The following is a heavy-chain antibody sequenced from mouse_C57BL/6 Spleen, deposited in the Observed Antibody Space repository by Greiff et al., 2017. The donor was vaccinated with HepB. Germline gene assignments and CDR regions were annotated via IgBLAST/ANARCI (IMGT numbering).Heavy chain of an antibody. D-gene: IGHD1-1*01. J-gene: IGHJ2*01. V-gene: IGHV1-59*01. CDR3: ARGDYYGSSPFYY. CDR1: GYTFTSYW. CDR2: IDPSDSYT. Sequence: QVQLQQPGAELVRPGTSVKLSCKASGYTFTSYWMHWVKQRPGQGLEWIGVIDPSDSYTNYNQKFKGKATLTVDTSSSTAYMQLSSLTSEDSAVYYCARGDYYGSSPFYYWGQGTTLTVSS.